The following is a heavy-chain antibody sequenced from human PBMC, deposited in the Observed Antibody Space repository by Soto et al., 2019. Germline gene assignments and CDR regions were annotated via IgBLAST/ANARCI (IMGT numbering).Heavy chain of an antibody. CDR1: GYTFTSYG. CDR3: ARPSRRLDILSGYLAQDAFDI. CDR2: ISAYSGNT. V-gene: IGHV1-18*01. J-gene: IGHJ3*02. Sequence: EASVKVSCKASGYTFTSYGISWVRQAPGQGLEWMGWISAYSGNTNYAQKLQGRVTMTTDTSTSTAYMELRSLRSDDTAVYYCARPSRRLDILSGYLAQDAFDISAQGTTVPVSS. D-gene: IGHD3-9*01.